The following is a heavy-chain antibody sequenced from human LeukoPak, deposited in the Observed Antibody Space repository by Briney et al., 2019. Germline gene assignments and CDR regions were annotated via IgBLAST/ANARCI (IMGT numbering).Heavy chain of an antibody. J-gene: IGHJ3*02. CDR3: AADRTSLDAFGI. CDR1: GFTFTSSA. D-gene: IGHD3-16*01. Sequence: GASVKVSCKASGFTFTSSAMQWVRQARGQRLEWIGWIVVGCGNTNYAQKFQERVTITRDMSTSTAYMELSSLRSEDTAVYYCAADRTSLDAFGIWGQGTMVTVSS. V-gene: IGHV1-58*02. CDR2: IVVGCGNT.